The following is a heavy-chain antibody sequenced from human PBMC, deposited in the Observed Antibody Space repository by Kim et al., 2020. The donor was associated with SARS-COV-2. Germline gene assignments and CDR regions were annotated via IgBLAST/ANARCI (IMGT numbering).Heavy chain of an antibody. V-gene: IGHV3-13*04. CDR2: IGTAGDT. D-gene: IGHD6-13*01. CDR3: ARDGMGGGSSHDGMDV. CDR1: GFTFSSYD. J-gene: IGHJ6*02. Sequence: GGSLRLSCAASGFTFSSYDMHWVRQATGKGLEWVSAIGTAGDTYYPGSVKGRFTISRENAKNSLYLQMNSLRAGDTAVYYCARDGMGGGSSHDGMDVWGQGTTVTVSS.